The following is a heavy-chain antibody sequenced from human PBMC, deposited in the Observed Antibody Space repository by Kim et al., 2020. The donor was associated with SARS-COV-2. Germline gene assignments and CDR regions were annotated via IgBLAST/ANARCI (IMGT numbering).Heavy chain of an antibody. D-gene: IGHD2-15*01. CDR1: GFTFNNYA. CDR3: ARDRSASWYNYHYGMYV. Sequence: GGSLRLSCAASGFTFNNYALHWVRQAPGKGLEWVAVISYDGSNKYYADSVRSRFTISRDNSQNTLYLHMNSLRAEDTFVYYCARDRSASWYNYHYGMYV. V-gene: IGHV3-30*04. J-gene: IGHJ6*01. CDR2: ISYDGSNK.